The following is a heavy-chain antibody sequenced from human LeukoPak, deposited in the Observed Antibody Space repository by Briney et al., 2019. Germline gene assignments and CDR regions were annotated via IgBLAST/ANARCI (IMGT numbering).Heavy chain of an antibody. J-gene: IGHJ4*02. CDR1: GGTFSSYA. V-gene: IGHV1-46*01. CDR3: ARVIVATGDDY. D-gene: IGHD5-12*01. CDR2: ISPSGGGT. Sequence: GASVKVSCKASGGTFSSYAISWVRQAPGQGLEWMGIISPSGGGTRYAQKFQGRISVTMTRDTSTSTVYMEMTSLTSEDTAVYYCARVIVATGDDYWGQGTLVTVSS.